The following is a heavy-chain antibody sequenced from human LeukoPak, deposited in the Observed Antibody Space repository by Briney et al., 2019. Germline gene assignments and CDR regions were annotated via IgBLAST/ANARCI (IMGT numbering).Heavy chain of an antibody. D-gene: IGHD3-10*01. V-gene: IGHV3-7*01. CDR1: GFTFSSYW. J-gene: IGHJ4*02. Sequence: GGSLRLSCAASGFTFSSYWMSWVRQAPGKGLEWVANIKQDGSEKYYVDSVKGRFTISRDNAKNSLYLQMNSLRAEDTAVYYCARDPPDYYGSGSYALHYFDYWGQGTLVTVSS. CDR3: ARDPPDYYGSGSYALHYFDY. CDR2: IKQDGSEK.